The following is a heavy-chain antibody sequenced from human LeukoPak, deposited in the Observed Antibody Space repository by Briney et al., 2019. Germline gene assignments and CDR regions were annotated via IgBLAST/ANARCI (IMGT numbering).Heavy chain of an antibody. CDR3: ARDSAPID. J-gene: IGHJ4*02. CDR1: GFTFSSYA. CDR2: INYDGSSR. V-gene: IGHV3-74*01. Sequence: GLLRLSCAAAGFTFSSYAMHWVRQAPGKGLVWVSRINYDGSSRNYADSVKGRFTISRDHAKNTVYLQMNSLRAEDTGVYYCARDSAPIDWGQGTLVTVSS. D-gene: IGHD2/OR15-2a*01.